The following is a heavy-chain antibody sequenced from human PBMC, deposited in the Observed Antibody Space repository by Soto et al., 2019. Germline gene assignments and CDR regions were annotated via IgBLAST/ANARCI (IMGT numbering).Heavy chain of an antibody. CDR1: GGSISRSNYY. Sequence: QLQLQESGPGLVKPSETLSLICTVSGGSISRSNYYWAWIRQPPGKGLEWISSIYYSGSTSYNPSLKSGFTTAIDTSKNQFSLKLSSMTAADTSVYYCAGILCCEESPFKLWGQGAVLSVSS. D-gene: IGHD3-10*01. J-gene: IGHJ4*02. CDR2: IYYSGST. V-gene: IGHV4-39*01. CDR3: AGILCCEESPFKL.